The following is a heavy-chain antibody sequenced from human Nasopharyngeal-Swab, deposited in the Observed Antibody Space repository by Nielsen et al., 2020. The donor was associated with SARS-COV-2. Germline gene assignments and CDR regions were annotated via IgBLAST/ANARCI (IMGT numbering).Heavy chain of an antibody. J-gene: IGHJ4*02. CDR1: GFTFSDYY. CDR3: AREAHSWTRYFDY. CDR2: ISTSGRST. D-gene: IGHD6-13*01. V-gene: IGHV3-11*04. Sequence: SCAASGFTFSDYYMAWIRQAPGKGLEWVSYISTSGRSTDSADSVKGRFTISRDNAMTSVFLQMNSLRAEDTAVYYCAREAHSWTRYFDYWGQGILVTVSS.